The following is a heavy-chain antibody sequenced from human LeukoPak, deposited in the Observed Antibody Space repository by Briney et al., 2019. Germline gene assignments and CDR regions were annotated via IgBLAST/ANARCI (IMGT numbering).Heavy chain of an antibody. J-gene: IGHJ4*02. CDR2: IRYDGSNK. Sequence: GGSLRLSCAASGFTFSSYGMHWVRQAPGKGLEWVSFIRYDGSNKYYADSVKGRFTISRDNAKNSLYLQMNSLRAEDTALYYCAKDGLATFRAYFDYWGQGTLVTVSS. D-gene: IGHD3/OR15-3a*01. CDR3: AKDGLATFRAYFDY. CDR1: GFTFSSYG. V-gene: IGHV3-30*02.